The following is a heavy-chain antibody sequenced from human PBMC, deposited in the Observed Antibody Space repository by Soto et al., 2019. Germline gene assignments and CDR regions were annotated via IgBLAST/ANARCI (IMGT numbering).Heavy chain of an antibody. CDR1: AFKFSDYY. V-gene: IGHV3-11*01. Sequence: QVQLVESGGGLVKPGGSLRLSCAASAFKFSDYYMSWVRQAPGKGLEWVSYISGSGDVIYYADSVKGRLTISRDNDKKSVHLQMDTLRAEDTALYYCARAPDCGEGSCYRHFDLWGQGTRVAVSS. J-gene: IGHJ4*02. D-gene: IGHD2-15*01. CDR3: ARAPDCGEGSCYRHFDL. CDR2: ISGSGDVI.